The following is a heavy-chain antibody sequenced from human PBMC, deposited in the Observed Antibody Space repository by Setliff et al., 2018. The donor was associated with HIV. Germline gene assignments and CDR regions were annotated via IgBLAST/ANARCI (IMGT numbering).Heavy chain of an antibody. CDR1: GFTFSNYG. Sequence: GGSLRLSCAASGFTFSNYGLHWVRQAPGKGLEWVAAVCDDGGNKYYADSVKGRFTISRDNSKNTLYLLVHSLRAEDTAVYYCARGRRPNDDSYYFDSWGQGTLVTVSS. D-gene: IGHD1-1*01. CDR2: VCDDGGNK. V-gene: IGHV3-33*01. J-gene: IGHJ4*02. CDR3: ARGRRPNDDSYYFDS.